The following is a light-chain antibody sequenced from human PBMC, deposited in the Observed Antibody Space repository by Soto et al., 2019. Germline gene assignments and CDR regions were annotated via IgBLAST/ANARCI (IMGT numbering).Light chain of an antibody. J-gene: IGKJ3*01. CDR2: DAS. CDR1: QDISNH. CDR3: KQYDNLPTFT. V-gene: IGKV1-33*01. Sequence: DIQMTQSPSSLSASVGDRVTITCQASQDISNHLNWYQQKPGKAPKLLIYDASSLETGVPSSFSGSGSGTDFTFTITSLRPEDIATYYCKQYDNLPTFTFGPGTKVDIK.